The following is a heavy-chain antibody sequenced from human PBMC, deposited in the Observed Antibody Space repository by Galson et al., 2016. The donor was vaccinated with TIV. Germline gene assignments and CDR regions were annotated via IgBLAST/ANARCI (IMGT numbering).Heavy chain of an antibody. J-gene: IGHJ5*02. D-gene: IGHD3-22*01. V-gene: IGHV1-69*13. CDR3: ARGRGISDSSGYFLFDH. CDR1: GVTFSYFA. Sequence: SVKVSCKASGVTFSYFAFSWVRQAPGQGLEWMGGIVPMFGTTNYAQKFQGRVTISADESTATAYLELSSLRSEDTAVYYCARGRGISDSSGYFLFDHWGQGTLVTVSS. CDR2: IVPMFGTT.